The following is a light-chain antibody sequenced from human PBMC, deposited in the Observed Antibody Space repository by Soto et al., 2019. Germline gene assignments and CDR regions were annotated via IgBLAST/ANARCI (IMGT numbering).Light chain of an antibody. V-gene: IGKV1-39*01. Sequence: ILITQSPSSLSSSVGERVTLPCRASQSINKYLNWYQQKPGKAPKLLIYAASSLQSGVPSRFSGSGSGTDFTLIINSLQPEDFATYFCQQSHSIPHSFGGVTKVDIK. CDR1: QSINKY. J-gene: IGKJ4*01. CDR3: QQSHSIPHS. CDR2: AAS.